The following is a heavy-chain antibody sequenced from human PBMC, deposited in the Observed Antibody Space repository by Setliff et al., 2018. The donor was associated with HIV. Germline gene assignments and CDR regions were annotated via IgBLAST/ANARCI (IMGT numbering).Heavy chain of an antibody. CDR2: INSASGGT. V-gene: IGHV1-2*02. Sequence: ASVKVSCKASGYTFTDYYIHWVRQAPGQGLEWMGWINSASGGTNYAQNFQGRVTVTRDTSISTAYVELNSLKSDDTAVYYCARDYLHVFDIWGQGTMVTVSS. CDR3: ARDYLHVFDI. CDR1: GYTFTDYY. J-gene: IGHJ3*02.